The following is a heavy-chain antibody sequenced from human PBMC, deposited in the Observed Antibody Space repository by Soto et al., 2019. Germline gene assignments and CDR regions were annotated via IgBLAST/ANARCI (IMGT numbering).Heavy chain of an antibody. Sequence: ASVMVSYTASGFTVTTYDIQWVRQATGQGLEWMGWMSPNSGNAGYAQKFQGRVTMTRNTSISTAYMELSSLTSEDTALYYCTRRKERSGPHYFDYWGQGSLVTVSS. CDR2: MSPNSGNA. D-gene: IGHD6-25*01. CDR1: GFTVTTYD. J-gene: IGHJ4*02. V-gene: IGHV1-8*01. CDR3: TRRKERSGPHYFDY.